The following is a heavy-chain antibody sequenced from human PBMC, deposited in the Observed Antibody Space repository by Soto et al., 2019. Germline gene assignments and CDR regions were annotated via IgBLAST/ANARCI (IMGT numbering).Heavy chain of an antibody. D-gene: IGHD3-22*01. CDR2: IYYSGST. V-gene: IGHV4-59*01. CDR3: GRGRPDYYDSSGYYVY. Sequence: PSETLSLTCTVSGGSISSYYWSWIRQPPGKGLEWIGYIYYSGSTNYNPSLKSRVTISVDTSKNQFSLKLSSVTAADTAVYYCGRGRPDYYDSSGYYVYWGQGTLVTVSS. J-gene: IGHJ4*02. CDR1: GGSISSYY.